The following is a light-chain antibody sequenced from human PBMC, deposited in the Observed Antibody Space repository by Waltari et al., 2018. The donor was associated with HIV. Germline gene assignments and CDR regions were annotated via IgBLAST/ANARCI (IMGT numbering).Light chain of an antibody. J-gene: IGLJ2*01. CDR3: QTWGAGIVV. CDR2: LNSDGSH. CDR1: SAHSIYA. Sequence: QLVLTQSPSASASLGASVKLTCTLSSAHSIYAIAWHQQQPEQGPRYLMKLNSDGSHRKGDGIPDRFSDSASGAERYLTISNVQSEDEGTYYCQTWGAGIVVFGGGTRLSVL. V-gene: IGLV4-69*01.